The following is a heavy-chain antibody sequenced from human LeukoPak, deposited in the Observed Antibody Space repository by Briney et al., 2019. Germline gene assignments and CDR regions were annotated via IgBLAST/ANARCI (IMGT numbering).Heavy chain of an antibody. CDR3: ARILGQWFGELSSRFDP. V-gene: IGHV1-18*01. Sequence: ASVKVSCKASGYTFTSYGISWVRQAPGQGREWMGWISAYNGNTNYAQKLQGRVTMTTDTSTSTAYMELRSLRSDDTAVYYCARILGQWFGELSSRFDPWGQGTLVTVSS. CDR2: ISAYNGNT. D-gene: IGHD3-10*01. CDR1: GYTFTSYG. J-gene: IGHJ5*02.